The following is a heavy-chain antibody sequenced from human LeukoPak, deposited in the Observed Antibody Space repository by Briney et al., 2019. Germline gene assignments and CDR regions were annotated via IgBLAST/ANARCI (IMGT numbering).Heavy chain of an antibody. CDR2: IFHMGST. J-gene: IGHJ4*02. Sequence: SETLSLTCAVSVYSISNSNWWSWVRQPPGEGLDGIGEIFHMGSTNYNPSLKRRVTLSADKSKNQFSLKLTSVTAADTAVYYCARDLYGSGPRFDYWGQGNLVTVSS. CDR3: ARDLYGSGPRFDY. V-gene: IGHV4-4*02. D-gene: IGHD3-10*01. CDR1: VYSISNSNW.